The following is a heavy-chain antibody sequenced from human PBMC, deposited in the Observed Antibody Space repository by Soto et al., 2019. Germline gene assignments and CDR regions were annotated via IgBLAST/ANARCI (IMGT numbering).Heavy chain of an antibody. CDR3: ASRYDFWSGYYNLAVWFDP. J-gene: IGHJ5*02. CDR2: IYYSGST. CDR1: GGSISSSSYY. Sequence: PSETLSLTCTVSGGSISSSSYYWGWIRQPPGKGLEWIGSIYYSGSTYYNPSLKSRVTISVDTSKNQFSLKLSSVTAADTAVYYCASRYDFWSGYYNLAVWFDPWGQGTLVTVSS. V-gene: IGHV4-39*01. D-gene: IGHD3-3*01.